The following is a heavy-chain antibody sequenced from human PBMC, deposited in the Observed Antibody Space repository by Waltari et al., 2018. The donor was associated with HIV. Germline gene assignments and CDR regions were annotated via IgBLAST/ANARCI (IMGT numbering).Heavy chain of an antibody. V-gene: IGHV4-39*01. CDR1: GGSITRNDFY. D-gene: IGHD2-2*01. CDR2: MYNSGTT. CDR3: ARRGDGFNQHARLDH. Sequence: QLHLQESGPGLVKPSETLALTCTVSGGSITRNDFYWAWIRQPPGEGLEWIGLMYNSGTTDYNPSLQSRVSMSRDTSKNRFSLRLHSVTAADTAIYYCARRGDGFNQHARLDHWGPGTLVTVSS. J-gene: IGHJ4*02.